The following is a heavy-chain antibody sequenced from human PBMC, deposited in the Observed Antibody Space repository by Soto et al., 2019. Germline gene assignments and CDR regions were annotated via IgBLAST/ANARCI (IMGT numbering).Heavy chain of an antibody. CDR1: GFTFSSYG. J-gene: IGHJ4*02. D-gene: IGHD6-19*01. CDR2: ISYDGSNK. V-gene: IGHV3-30*18. CDR3: AKDRGGIAVAGIFDY. Sequence: GGSLRLSCAASGFTFSSYGMHWVRQAPGKGLEWVAVISYDGSNKYYADSVKGRFTISRDNSKNTLYLQMNSLRAEDTAVYYCAKDRGGIAVAGIFDYWGQGTLVTVSS.